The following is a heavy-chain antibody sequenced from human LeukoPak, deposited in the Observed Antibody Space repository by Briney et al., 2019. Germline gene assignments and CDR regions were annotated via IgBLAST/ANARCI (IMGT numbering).Heavy chain of an antibody. CDR1: GGTFSSYA. CDR2: IIPIFGTA. CDR3: AREYAGTTDFWRGNWFDP. V-gene: IGHV1-69*05. Sequence: SVKVSCKASGGTFSSYAISWVRQAPGQGLEWMGGIIPIFGTANYAQKFQGRVTITTDESTSTAYMELSSLRSEDTAVYYCAREYAGTTDFWRGNWFDPWGQGTLVTVSS. D-gene: IGHD3-3*01. J-gene: IGHJ5*02.